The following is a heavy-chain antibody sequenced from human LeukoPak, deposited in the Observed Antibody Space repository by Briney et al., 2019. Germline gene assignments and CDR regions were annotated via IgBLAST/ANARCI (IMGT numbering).Heavy chain of an antibody. CDR3: ATGSGWYSPDY. Sequence: SVKVSCKASGFTFTNSPMQWVRQARGQSLEWIGWIVVGSGNTNYAQKFQERVTLTRDMSTSTAYMELRSLRSGDTAVYYCATGSGWYSPDYWGQGTLVTVSS. CDR2: IVVGSGNT. D-gene: IGHD6-19*01. V-gene: IGHV1-58*02. J-gene: IGHJ4*02. CDR1: GFTFTNSP.